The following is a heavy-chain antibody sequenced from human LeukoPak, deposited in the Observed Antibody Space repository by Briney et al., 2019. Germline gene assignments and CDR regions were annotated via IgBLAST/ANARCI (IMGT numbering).Heavy chain of an antibody. J-gene: IGHJ4*02. CDR3: ARYQNWGSWYYFDY. D-gene: IGHD7-27*01. Sequence: PSQTLSLTCSVSGGSISSSRYYWSWIRQPAGKGLEWIGHIHTTGSTSYNPSLKSRVTISGDTSKNQFSLKLSSVTATDTAVYYCARYQNWGSWYYFDYWGQGTLVTISS. V-gene: IGHV4-61*09. CDR1: GGSISSSRYY. CDR2: IHTTGST.